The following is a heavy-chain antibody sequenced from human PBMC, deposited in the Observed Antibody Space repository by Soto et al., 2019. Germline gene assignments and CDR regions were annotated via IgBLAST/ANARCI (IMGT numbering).Heavy chain of an antibody. V-gene: IGHV1-18*01. D-gene: IGHD2-8*02. Sequence: ASVKVSCKASGYSFTRYGIAWVRQVPGQGPEWMGWISPYSGRTKYAQNVKGRVVTTTDIPTNTVYLELRSLRSDDTAIYYCGRCRTDNYAMDVWGQGTTVTVSS. J-gene: IGHJ6*02. CDR3: GRCRTDNYAMDV. CDR1: GYSFTRYG. CDR2: ISPYSGRT.